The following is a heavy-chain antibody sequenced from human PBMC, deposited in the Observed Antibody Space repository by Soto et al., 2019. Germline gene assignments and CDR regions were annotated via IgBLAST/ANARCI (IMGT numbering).Heavy chain of an antibody. CDR3: ARDRALRGFDY. J-gene: IGHJ4*02. V-gene: IGHV1-69*18. D-gene: IGHD3-10*01. CDR2: ILPILGTT. CDR1: GDSFSSNA. Sequence: QVHLVQSGAEVKKPGSSVTVSCKASGDSFSSNAMSWVRQAPGQGLEWMGKILPILGTTNYAQKFKGRLTFTADDSTGTAYTELRSLRSEDTAVYYCARDRALRGFDYWGQGTLVTFAS.